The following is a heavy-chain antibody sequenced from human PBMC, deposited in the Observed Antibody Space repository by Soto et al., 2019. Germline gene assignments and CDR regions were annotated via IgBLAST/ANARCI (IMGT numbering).Heavy chain of an antibody. D-gene: IGHD4-17*01. CDR1: GFTFRSHG. J-gene: IGHJ4*02. V-gene: IGHV3-33*01. CDR2: IWYDGSDQ. Sequence: QVKLVESGGGVVQPGRSLRLSCAASGFTFRSHGMRWVRQAPGKGLEWVAVIWYDGSDQYYGDSVKGRFTISRDNSKNTLSLQMNSLRAEGTAIYYCARAGYGGEAPSDCWGQGTLVIVSS. CDR3: ARAGYGGEAPSDC.